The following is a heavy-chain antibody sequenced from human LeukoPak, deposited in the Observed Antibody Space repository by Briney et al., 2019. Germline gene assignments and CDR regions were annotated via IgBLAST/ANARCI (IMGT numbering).Heavy chain of an antibody. V-gene: IGHV3-74*01. D-gene: IGHD4-11*01. CDR2: INSDGSST. Sequence: GGSLRLSCAASGFTFSSYWMHWVRQAPGKGLVWVSRINSDGSSTSYADSAKGRFTISRDNAKNTLYLQMNSLRDEDTAVYYCAKDLYSNYGPADYWGQGNLVTVSS. J-gene: IGHJ4*02. CDR3: AKDLYSNYGPADY. CDR1: GFTFSSYW.